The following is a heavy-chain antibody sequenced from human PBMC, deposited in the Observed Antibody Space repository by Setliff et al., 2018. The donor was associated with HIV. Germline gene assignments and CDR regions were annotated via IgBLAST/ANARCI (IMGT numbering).Heavy chain of an antibody. CDR1: GSFDDSI. V-gene: IGHV4-59*01. Sequence: SETLSLTCSVSGSFDDSIWAWIRQPPGRGLEWIGFISSSGNTNYNPSLESPFTMSVDPANNQFSLKLNSVTAADTAMYYCAREDGDYGFDLWGQGTLVTVSS. J-gene: IGHJ3*01. CDR3: AREDGDYGFDL. CDR2: ISSSGNT.